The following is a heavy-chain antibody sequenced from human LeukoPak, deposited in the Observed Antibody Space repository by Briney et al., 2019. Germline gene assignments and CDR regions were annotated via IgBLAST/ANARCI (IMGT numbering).Heavy chain of an antibody. D-gene: IGHD6-13*01. CDR1: GGSISSYY. Sequence: SETLSLTCTVSGGSISSYYWSWIRQPPGKGLEWIGYIYYSGSTNYNPSLKSRVTISVDTSKNQFSLKLSSVTAADTAVYYCARDVGIGWFDPWGQGTLVTVSS. V-gene: IGHV4-59*01. CDR2: IYYSGST. CDR3: ARDVGIGWFDP. J-gene: IGHJ5*02.